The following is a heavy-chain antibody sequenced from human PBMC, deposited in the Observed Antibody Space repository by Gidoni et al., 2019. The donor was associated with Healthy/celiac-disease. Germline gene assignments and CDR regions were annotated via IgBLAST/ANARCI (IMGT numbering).Heavy chain of an antibody. Sequence: EVQLLESGGGLVQPGGSLRLSCAASGFTFSSYAMSWVRQAPGKGLEWVSAISGSGGSTYYADSVKGRFTISRDNSKNTLYLQMNSLRAEDTAVYYCAKVHQPDYYDSSGYGVSWGQGTLVTVSS. CDR2: ISGSGGST. CDR1: GFTFSSYA. J-gene: IGHJ4*02. D-gene: IGHD3-22*01. CDR3: AKVHQPDYYDSSGYGVS. V-gene: IGHV3-23*01.